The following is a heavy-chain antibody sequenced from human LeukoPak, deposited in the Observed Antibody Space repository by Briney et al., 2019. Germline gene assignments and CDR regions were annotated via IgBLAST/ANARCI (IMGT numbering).Heavy chain of an antibody. V-gene: IGHV4-31*03. D-gene: IGHD2-15*01. J-gene: IGHJ6*02. CDR2: TYYSGST. Sequence: PSETLSLTCTVSGGSISSGGYYWSWVRQHPGKGLEWIGYTYYSGSTYYNPSLKSRVTISVDTSKNQFSLTLTSVTAADTAVFYCARVDIRSGGNYGMDVWGQGTTVTVSS. CDR1: GGSISSGGYY. CDR3: ARVDIRSGGNYGMDV.